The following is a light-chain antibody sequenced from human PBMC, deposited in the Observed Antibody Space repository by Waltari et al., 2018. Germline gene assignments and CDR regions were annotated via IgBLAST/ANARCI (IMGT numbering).Light chain of an antibody. J-gene: IGKJ1*01. CDR3: MQGTQWPWT. V-gene: IGKV2-30*01. CDR2: KVS. CDR1: QSLVDSDGHTY. Sequence: DVVMTQSPPSLPVTLGQPASISCRSSQSLVDSDGHTYLNWCHQRPGQSPRRLIYKVSYRDSGVPDRFSGSGSGTDFTLKISRVEAEDVGVYYCMQGTQWPWTFGQGTKVEIK.